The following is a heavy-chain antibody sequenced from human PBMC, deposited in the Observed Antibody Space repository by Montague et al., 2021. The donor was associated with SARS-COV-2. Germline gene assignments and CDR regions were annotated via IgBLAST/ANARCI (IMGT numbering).Heavy chain of an antibody. D-gene: IGHD3-16*01. CDR2: FDHSGDT. Sequence: SETLSLTCSVSGGSISGHYWSWIRQPPGKGLEWIGNFDHSGDTKSNPSPKSRATISVDTSKNQFALRLHSVTAADTAVYYCAREFRIELWQTNWYFGLWGRGTLVTVSS. V-gene: IGHV4-59*11. J-gene: IGHJ2*01. CDR3: AREFRIELWQTNWYFGL. CDR1: GGSISGHY.